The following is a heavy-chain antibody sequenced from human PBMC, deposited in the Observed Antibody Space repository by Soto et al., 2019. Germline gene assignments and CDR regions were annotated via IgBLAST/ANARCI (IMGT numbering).Heavy chain of an antibody. CDR3: ARDWSGYCYFDY. CDR1: GGSISSGDYY. D-gene: IGHD3-3*01. J-gene: IGHJ4*02. CDR2: IYYSGST. Sequence: SETLSLTCTVSGGSISSGDYYWSWIRQPPGKGLEWIGYIYYSGSTYYNPSLKSRVTISVDTSKNQFSLKLSSVTAADTAVYYCARDWSGYCYFDYWGQGTLVTVSS. V-gene: IGHV4-30-4*01.